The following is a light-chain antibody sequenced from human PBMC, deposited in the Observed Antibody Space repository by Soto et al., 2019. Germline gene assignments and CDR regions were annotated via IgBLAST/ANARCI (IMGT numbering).Light chain of an antibody. CDR1: SSDVGGYNY. J-gene: IGLJ2*01. CDR3: SSYTSTSTVV. CDR2: DVS. Sequence: QSALTQPASVSGSPGQSITISCTGTSSDVGGYNYVSWYQHHPGKAPKLMIYDVSNRPSGVSNRFSGSKSDNTASLTISGLQAEDEADYYCSSYTSTSTVVFGGGPKLPVL. V-gene: IGLV2-14*03.